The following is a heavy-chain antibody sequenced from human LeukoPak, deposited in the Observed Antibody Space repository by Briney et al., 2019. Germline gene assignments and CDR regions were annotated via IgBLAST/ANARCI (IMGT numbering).Heavy chain of an antibody. J-gene: IGHJ4*02. D-gene: IGHD3-10*01. CDR3: ARDGGYYYGSGSPELDY. CDR1: GFTFSSYA. Sequence: HPGGSLRLSCAASGFTFSSYAMHWVRQAPGKGLEWVAVISYDGSNKYYADSVKGRFTISRDNSKNTLYLQMNSLRAEDTAVYYCARDGGYYYGSGSPELDYWGQGTLVTVSS. V-gene: IGHV3-30-3*01. CDR2: ISYDGSNK.